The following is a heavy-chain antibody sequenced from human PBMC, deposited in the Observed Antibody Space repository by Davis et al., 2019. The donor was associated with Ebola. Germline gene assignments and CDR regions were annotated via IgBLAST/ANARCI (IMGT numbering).Heavy chain of an antibody. V-gene: IGHV3-30-3*01. CDR2: ISYDGSNK. J-gene: IGHJ4*02. D-gene: IGHD2-15*01. Sequence: GESLKISCAASGFTFSSYAMHWVRQAPGKGLEWVAVISYDGSNKYYADSVKGRFTISRDNSKNTLYLQMNSLRAEDTAVYYCARVLAPSYFDYWGQGTLVTVSS. CDR3: ARVLAPSYFDY. CDR1: GFTFSSYA.